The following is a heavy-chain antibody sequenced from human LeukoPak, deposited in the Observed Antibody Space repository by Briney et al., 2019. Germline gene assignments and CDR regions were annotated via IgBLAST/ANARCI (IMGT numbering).Heavy chain of an antibody. V-gene: IGHV4-39*01. CDR2: IYYSGST. CDR3: ARCGSAWGDY. D-gene: IGHD5-12*01. J-gene: IGHJ4*02. Sequence: WVRQPPGKGLEWIGSIYYSGSTYYNPSLKSRVTISVDTSKNQFSLKLSSVTAADTAVYYCARCGSAWGDYWGQGTLVTVSS.